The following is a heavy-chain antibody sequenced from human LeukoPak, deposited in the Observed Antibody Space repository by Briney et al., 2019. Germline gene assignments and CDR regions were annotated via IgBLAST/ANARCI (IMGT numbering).Heavy chain of an antibody. Sequence: GASVKVSCKASGGTFSSYAISWVRQAPGQGLEWMGRIIPILGIANYAQKFQGRVTITADKSTSTAYMELSSLRSEDTAAYYCARVLGVKSDYYYYGMDVWGQGTTVTVSS. V-gene: IGHV1-69*04. D-gene: IGHD4-23*01. CDR1: GGTFSSYA. CDR3: ARVLGVKSDYYYYGMDV. CDR2: IIPILGIA. J-gene: IGHJ6*02.